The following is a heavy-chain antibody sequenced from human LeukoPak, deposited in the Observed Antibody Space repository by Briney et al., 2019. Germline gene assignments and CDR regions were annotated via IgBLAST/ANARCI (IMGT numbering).Heavy chain of an antibody. D-gene: IGHD5-18*01. CDR3: ARDRSYGSFDY. CDR1: GFTFSNFW. V-gene: IGHV3-74*01. J-gene: IGHJ4*02. Sequence: GGSLRLSCAASGFTFSNFWMHWVRQAPEMGLVWVSRINTDGSRTNSVKGRFTISRDNAKNALYLQMNSPTAEDTALYHCARDRSYGSFDYWGQGTLVTVSS. CDR2: INTDGSRT.